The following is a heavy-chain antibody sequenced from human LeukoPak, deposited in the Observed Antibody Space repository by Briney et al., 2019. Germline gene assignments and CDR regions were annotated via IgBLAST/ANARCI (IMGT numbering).Heavy chain of an antibody. Sequence: GGSLRLSCAASGFTFSSYAMSWVRQAPGKGLEWVSAISGSGGSTYYADSVKGRFTISRDNSKNTLYLQMNSLRAEDTAVYYCAKDDYDLFYYYYMDVWGKGTTVTVSS. V-gene: IGHV3-23*01. D-gene: IGHD4-17*01. J-gene: IGHJ6*03. CDR2: ISGSGGST. CDR3: AKDDYDLFYYYYMDV. CDR1: GFTFSSYA.